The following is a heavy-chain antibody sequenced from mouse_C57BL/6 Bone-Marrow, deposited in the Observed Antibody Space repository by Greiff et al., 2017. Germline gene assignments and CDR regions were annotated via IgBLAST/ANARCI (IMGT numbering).Heavy chain of an antibody. CDR2: ISGGGGNT. CDR1: GFTFSSYT. J-gene: IGHJ2*01. V-gene: IGHV5-9*01. Sequence: EVHLVESGGGLVKPGGSLKLSCAASGFTFSSYTMSWVRPTPEKRLEWVATISGGGGNTYYPDSVKGRFTISRDNAKNTRYLQMSSLRSEDTALYYCARGLAGFDYWGQGTTLTVSS. CDR3: ARGLAGFDY. D-gene: IGHD3-1*01.